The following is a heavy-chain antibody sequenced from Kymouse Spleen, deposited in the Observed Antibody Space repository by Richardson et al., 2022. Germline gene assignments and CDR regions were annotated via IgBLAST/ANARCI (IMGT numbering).Heavy chain of an antibody. J-gene: IGHJ6*02. V-gene: IGHV4-34*01. Sequence: QVQLQQWGAGLLKPSETLSLTCAVYGGSFSGYYWSWIRQPPGKGLEWIGEINHSGSTNYNPSLKSRVTISVDTSKNQFSLKLSSVTAADTAVYYCAREATNYYYGMDVWGQGTTVTVSS. CDR3: AREATNYYYGMDV. D-gene: IGHD5-12*01. CDR2: INHSGST. CDR1: GGSFSGYY.